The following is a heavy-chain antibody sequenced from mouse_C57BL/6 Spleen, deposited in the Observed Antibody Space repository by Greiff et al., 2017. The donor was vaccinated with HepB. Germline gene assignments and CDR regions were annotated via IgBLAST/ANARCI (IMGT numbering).Heavy chain of an antibody. J-gene: IGHJ2*01. Sequence: VQLQQSGPGLVQPSQSLSITCTVSGFSLTSYGVHWVRQSPGKGLEWLGVIWSGGSTDYNAAFISRLSISKDNSKSQVFFKMNSLQADDTAIYYCARSPFTTVVAGNYFDYWGQGTTLTVSS. CDR2: IWSGGST. CDR3: ARSPFTTVVAGNYFDY. V-gene: IGHV2-2*01. CDR1: GFSLTSYG. D-gene: IGHD1-1*01.